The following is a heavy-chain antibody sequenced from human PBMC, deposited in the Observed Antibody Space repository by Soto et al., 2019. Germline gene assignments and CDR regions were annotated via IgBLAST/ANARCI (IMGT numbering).Heavy chain of an antibody. V-gene: IGHV3-33*07. CDR1: GFNFSKFG. Sequence: QAHLVESGGRVVQPGRSLRLSCAASGFNFSKFGMYWVRQAPGKGLEWVAVIWYDGSQKYYADSVKGRFTISRDNSNNTLYLQMSSLRAEDTAVYYCAKEVWGLYTFGRPLDNWGHGTLGTVSS. CDR2: IWYDGSQK. J-gene: IGHJ4*01. CDR3: AKEVWGLYTFGRPLDN. D-gene: IGHD3-16*01.